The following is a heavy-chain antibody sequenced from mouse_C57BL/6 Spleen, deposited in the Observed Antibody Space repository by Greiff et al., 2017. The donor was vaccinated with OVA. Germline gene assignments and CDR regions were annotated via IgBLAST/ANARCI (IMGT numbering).Heavy chain of an antibody. Sequence: VKLQQPGAELVKPGASVKMSCKASGYTFTSYWITWVKQRPGQGLEWIGDIYPGSGSTNYNEKFKSKATLTVDTSSSTAYMQLSSLTSEDSAVYYCARSKIGAYAMDYWGQGTSVTVSS. CDR2: IYPGSGST. V-gene: IGHV1-55*01. CDR3: ARSKIGAYAMDY. CDR1: GYTFTSYW. J-gene: IGHJ4*01.